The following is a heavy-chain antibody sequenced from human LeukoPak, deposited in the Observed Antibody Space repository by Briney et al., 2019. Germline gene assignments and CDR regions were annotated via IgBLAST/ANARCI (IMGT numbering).Heavy chain of an antibody. Sequence: SETLSLTCTVSGDSISSFYWTWIRQPAGKGLEWIGRIYTSGSTNYNPSLKSRVTMSVDTSKNQFSLKLSSVTAADTAVYYCARGGFLRYTYYFDYWGQGTLVTVSS. D-gene: IGHD5-18*01. CDR3: ARGGFLRYTYYFDY. J-gene: IGHJ4*02. CDR2: IYTSGST. V-gene: IGHV4-4*07. CDR1: GDSISSFY.